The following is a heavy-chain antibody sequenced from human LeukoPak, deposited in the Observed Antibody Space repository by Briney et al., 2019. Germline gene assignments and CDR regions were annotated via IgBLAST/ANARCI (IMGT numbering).Heavy chain of an antibody. CDR3: ARGLYSGYDSLKNFDY. J-gene: IGHJ4*02. Sequence: GASVKVSCKASGYTFTSYGISWVRQAPGQGLEWMGWISAYNGNTNYAQKLQGRVTMTTDTSTSTAYMELRSLRSDDTAVYYCARGLYSGYDSLKNFDYWGQGTLSPSPQ. CDR2: ISAYNGNT. V-gene: IGHV1-18*01. CDR1: GYTFTSYG. D-gene: IGHD5-12*01.